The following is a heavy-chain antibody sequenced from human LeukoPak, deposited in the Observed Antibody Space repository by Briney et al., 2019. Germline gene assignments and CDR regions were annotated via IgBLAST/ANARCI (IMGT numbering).Heavy chain of an antibody. CDR1: GYTFTSYG. J-gene: IGHJ6*03. CDR2: IIPIFGTA. CDR3: ARDRLVVPAATKNYYYYYMDV. Sequence: SVKVSCKASGYTFTSYGISWVRQAPGQGLEWMGRIIPIFGTANYAQKFQGRVTITTDESTSTAYMELSSLRSEDTAVYYCARDRLVVPAATKNYYYYYMDVWGKGTTVTVSS. V-gene: IGHV1-69*05. D-gene: IGHD2-2*01.